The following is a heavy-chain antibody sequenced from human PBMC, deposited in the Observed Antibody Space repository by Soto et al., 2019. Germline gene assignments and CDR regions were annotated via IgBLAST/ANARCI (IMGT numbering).Heavy chain of an antibody. D-gene: IGHD3-22*01. CDR2: ISYDGSNK. CDR3: GGYYDSSGYYGWFDP. CDR1: GFTFSSYA. Sequence: AGGSLRLSCAASGFTFSSYAMHWVRQAPGKGLEWVAVISYDGSNKYYADSVKGRFTISRDNSKNTLYLQMNSLRAEDTAVYYCGGYYDSSGYYGWFDPWGQGTVVTVS. V-gene: IGHV3-30-3*01. J-gene: IGHJ5*02.